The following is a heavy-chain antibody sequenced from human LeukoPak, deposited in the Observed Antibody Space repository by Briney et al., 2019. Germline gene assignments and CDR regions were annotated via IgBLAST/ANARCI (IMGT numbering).Heavy chain of an antibody. J-gene: IGHJ3*02. Sequence: QAGGSLRLSCAASGFTFSSYSMNWVRQAPGKGLEWVSYISSSSSTIYYADSVKGRFTISRDNAKNSLYLQMNSLRAEDTAVYYCARDFRSYDILRFSAFDIWGQGTMVTVSS. V-gene: IGHV3-48*01. CDR3: ARDFRSYDILRFSAFDI. CDR2: ISSSSSTI. D-gene: IGHD3-9*01. CDR1: GFTFSSYS.